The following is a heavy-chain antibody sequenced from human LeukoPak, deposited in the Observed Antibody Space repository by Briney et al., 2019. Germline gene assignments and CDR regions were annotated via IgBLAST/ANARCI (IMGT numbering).Heavy chain of an antibody. CDR3: AREGGHDYGDYVLDY. V-gene: IGHV3-33*01. D-gene: IGHD4-17*01. CDR2: IWYDGSNK. J-gene: IGHJ4*02. CDR1: GFTFSSYG. Sequence: PGGSLRLSCAASGFTFSSYGMHWVRQAPGKGLEWVAVIWYDGSNKYYADSVKGRFTISRDNSKNTLCLQMNSLRAEDTAVYYCAREGGHDYGDYVLDYWGQGTLVTVSS.